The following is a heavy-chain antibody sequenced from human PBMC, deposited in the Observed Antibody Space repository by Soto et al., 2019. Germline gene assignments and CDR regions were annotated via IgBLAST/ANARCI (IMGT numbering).Heavy chain of an antibody. CDR3: ARSEEDSDYYYYGMDV. J-gene: IGHJ6*02. V-gene: IGHV6-1*01. D-gene: IGHD2-15*01. CDR2: TYYRSRWYS. CDR1: GDTVSSNSVA. Sequence: PSQTLSLTCVGSGDTVSSNSVAWNWVRQSPSRGLEWLGRTYYRSRWYSDYAVSVRSRIDINADTSKNQVSLQLNSVTPEDTAVYYCARSEEDSDYYYYGMDVWGQGITVTV.